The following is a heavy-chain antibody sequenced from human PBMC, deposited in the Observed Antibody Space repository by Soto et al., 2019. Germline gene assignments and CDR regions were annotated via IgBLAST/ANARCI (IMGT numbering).Heavy chain of an antibody. J-gene: IGHJ4*02. CDR3: AKSSTGWYRFDY. Sequence: EVQLLESGGGLVQPGGSLRLSCAASGFTFSSYAVNWVRQAPGKGLEWVSGISGSGGITYYADSVKGRFTISRDNSKNTLYLQMNSLRAEDTAVYYCAKSSTGWYRFDYWGQGTLVTVSS. CDR2: ISGSGGIT. CDR1: GFTFSSYA. D-gene: IGHD6-19*01. V-gene: IGHV3-23*01.